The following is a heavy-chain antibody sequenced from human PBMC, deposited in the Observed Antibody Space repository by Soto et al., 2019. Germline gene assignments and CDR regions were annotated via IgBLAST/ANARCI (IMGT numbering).Heavy chain of an antibody. CDR3: ARDPFWSGFHGMDV. CDR1: GFTFRNYW. V-gene: IGHV3-74*03. Sequence: GGSLRLSCAASGFTFRNYWMHWARQVPGKGLVWVSRIDSVGISTTYADSVKGRFTISRDNAKNSLYLEMNSLRAEDTAVYYCARDPFWSGFHGMDVWGRGTTVTVSS. J-gene: IGHJ6*02. CDR2: IDSVGIST. D-gene: IGHD3-3*01.